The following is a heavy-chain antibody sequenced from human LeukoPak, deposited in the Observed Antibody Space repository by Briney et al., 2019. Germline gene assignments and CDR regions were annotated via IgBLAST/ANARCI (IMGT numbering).Heavy chain of an antibody. CDR1: GGSISSSRYY. Sequence: SETLSLTCTVSGGSISSSRYYWGWIRQPPGKGLEWIGSIYYSGSTYYNPSLKSRVTISVDTSKNQFSLKLSSVTAADTAVYYCARAGGKAYDYWGQGTLVTVSS. CDR3: ARAGGKAYDY. D-gene: IGHD3-16*01. V-gene: IGHV4-39*01. CDR2: IYYSGST. J-gene: IGHJ4*02.